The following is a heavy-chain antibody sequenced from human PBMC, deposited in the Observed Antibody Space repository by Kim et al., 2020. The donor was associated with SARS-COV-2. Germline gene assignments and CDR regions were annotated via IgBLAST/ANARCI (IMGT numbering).Heavy chain of an antibody. CDR2: INHSGST. Sequence: SETLSLTCAVYGGSFSGYYWSWIRQPPGKGLEWIGEINHSGSTNYNPSLKSRVTISVDTSKNQFSLKLSSVTAADTAVYYCAIARAAMVRGVRTHYFDYWGQGTLVTVSS. V-gene: IGHV4-34*01. D-gene: IGHD3-10*01. CDR1: GGSFSGYY. J-gene: IGHJ4*02. CDR3: AIARAAMVRGVRTHYFDY.